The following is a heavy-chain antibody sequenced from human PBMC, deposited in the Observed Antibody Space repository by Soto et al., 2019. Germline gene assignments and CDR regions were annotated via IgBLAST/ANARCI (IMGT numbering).Heavy chain of an antibody. CDR1: GFTFSSYS. CDR3: ARGPAPNCSGGSCYDYYYYYYYMDV. V-gene: IGHV3-21*01. J-gene: IGHJ6*03. D-gene: IGHD2-15*01. CDR2: ISSSSSYI. Sequence: GGSLRLSCAASGFTFSSYSMNWVRQAPGKGLEWVSSISSSSSYIYYADSVKGRFTNSRDNAKNSLYLQMNSLRAEDTAVYYCARGPAPNCSGGSCYDYYYYYYYMDVWGKGTTVTVSS.